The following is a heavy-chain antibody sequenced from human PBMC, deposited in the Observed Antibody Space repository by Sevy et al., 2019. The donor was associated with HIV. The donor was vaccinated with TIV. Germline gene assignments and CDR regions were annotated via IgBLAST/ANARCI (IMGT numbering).Heavy chain of an antibody. Sequence: GESLKISCETSGYWFTSHWIGWVRRMPGKGLEWVGIVFPGNSDVRYVPSFQGQVTIAVVNYISVAYLKWSSLKASDTAMYYCVRGGYLPIDSFDIWGHGTMVTVSS. J-gene: IGHJ3*02. CDR1: GYWFTSHW. CDR2: VFPGNSDV. CDR3: VRGGYLPIDSFDI. V-gene: IGHV5-51*01. D-gene: IGHD3-22*01.